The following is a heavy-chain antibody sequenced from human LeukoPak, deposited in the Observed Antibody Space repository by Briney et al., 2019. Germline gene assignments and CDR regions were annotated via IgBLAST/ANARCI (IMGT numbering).Heavy chain of an antibody. CDR1: GFTFSSYN. J-gene: IGHJ4*02. D-gene: IGHD3-22*01. Sequence: GGSLRLSCAASGFTFSSYNMNWVRQAPGKGLEWVSSISSSSSYIYYADSVKGRFTISRDNSKNTLYVQMNSLRAEDTAVYYCAKGTHYYDSSGYPFDYWGQGTLVTVSS. V-gene: IGHV3-21*01. CDR2: ISSSSSYI. CDR3: AKGTHYYDSSGYPFDY.